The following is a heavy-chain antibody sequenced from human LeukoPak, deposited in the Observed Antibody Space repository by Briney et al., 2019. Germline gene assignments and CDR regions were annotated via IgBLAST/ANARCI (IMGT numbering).Heavy chain of an antibody. D-gene: IGHD3-22*01. J-gene: IGHJ5*02. V-gene: IGHV3-23*01. CDR3: ARGGYYDSTGHWFDP. CDR1: GFTFSDYV. Sequence: GGSLRLSCAASGFTFSDYVMIWVRQAPGKGLEWVSGITARGDRTFYGDSVRGRFTMSRDNSKNTVSLQMNSLRAEDTAVYYCARGGYYDSTGHWFDPWGQGTLVTVSS. CDR2: ITARGDRT.